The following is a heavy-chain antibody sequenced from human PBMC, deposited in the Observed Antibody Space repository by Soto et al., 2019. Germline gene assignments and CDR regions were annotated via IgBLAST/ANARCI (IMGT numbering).Heavy chain of an antibody. V-gene: IGHV3-15*01. J-gene: IGHJ4*02. CDR2: IKSKTDGGTT. Sequence: LRLSCAASGFTFSNAWMSWVRQAPGKGLEWVGRIKSKTDGGTTDYAAPVKGRFTISRDDSKNTLYLQMNSLKTEDTAVYYCTTDRLSYYDSSGYYSWGQGTLVTVSS. CDR1: GFTFSNAW. D-gene: IGHD3-22*01. CDR3: TTDRLSYYDSSGYYS.